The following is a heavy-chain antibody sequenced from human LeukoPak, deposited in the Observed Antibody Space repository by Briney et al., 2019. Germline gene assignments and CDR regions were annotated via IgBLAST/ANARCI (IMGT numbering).Heavy chain of an antibody. CDR1: GFSFSSFW. Sequence: GGSLRLSCAASGFSFSSFWMSWVRQAPGKGLEWVSSISSTSTYIYYADSVKGRFTISRDNAKNSLYLQVNSLRAEDTAVYYCARGNSDYDNDYWGQGTLVTVSS. V-gene: IGHV3-21*01. D-gene: IGHD5-12*01. CDR3: ARGNSDYDNDY. CDR2: ISSTSTYI. J-gene: IGHJ4*02.